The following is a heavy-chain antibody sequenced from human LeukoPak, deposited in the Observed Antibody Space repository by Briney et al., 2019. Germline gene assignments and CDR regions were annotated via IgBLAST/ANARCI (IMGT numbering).Heavy chain of an antibody. J-gene: IGHJ5*02. D-gene: IGHD6-6*01. CDR3: ARDRGIAARPGWFDP. V-gene: IGHV3-23*01. CDR1: GFTFSSYA. Sequence: PGGSLRLSCAASGFTFSSYAMSWVHQAPGKGLEWVSAISGSGSSTYYADSVKGRFTISRDNSKNTLYLQMNSLRAEDTAVYYCARDRGIAARPGWFDPWGQGTLVTVSS. CDR2: ISGSGSST.